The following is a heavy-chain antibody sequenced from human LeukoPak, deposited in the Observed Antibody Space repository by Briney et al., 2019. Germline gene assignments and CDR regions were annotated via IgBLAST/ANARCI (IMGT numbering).Heavy chain of an antibody. CDR2: IYYSGST. CDR3: ARLSPFGELLD. CDR1: GGSISSYY. Sequence: PSETLSLTCTVSGGSISSYYWSWIRQPPGKGLEWIGYIYYSGSTNYNPSLKSRVTISVDTSKNQFSLKLSSVTAADTAVYYCARLSPFGELLDWGQGTLVTVSS. V-gene: IGHV4-59*08. J-gene: IGHJ4*02. D-gene: IGHD1-26*01.